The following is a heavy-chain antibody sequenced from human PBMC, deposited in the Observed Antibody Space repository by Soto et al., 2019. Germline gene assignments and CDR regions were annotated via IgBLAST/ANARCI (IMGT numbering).Heavy chain of an antibody. Sequence: GGSLRLSCAASGFTFSSYSMNWVRQAPGKGLEWVSYISSSSSTIYYADSVKGRFTISRDNAKNSLYLQMNSLRAEDTAVYYCARDVCGGDCYYSSPGAFDIWGQGTMVTVSS. CDR1: GFTFSSYS. CDR3: ARDVCGGDCYYSSPGAFDI. D-gene: IGHD2-21*01. J-gene: IGHJ3*02. V-gene: IGHV3-48*01. CDR2: ISSSSSTI.